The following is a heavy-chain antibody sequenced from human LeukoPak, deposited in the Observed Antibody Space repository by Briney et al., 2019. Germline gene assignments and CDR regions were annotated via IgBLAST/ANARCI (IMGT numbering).Heavy chain of an antibody. CDR3: ARHYGP. CDR1: GGSIRSSYYY. D-gene: IGHD3-10*01. Sequence: TSETLSLTCTVSGGSIRSSYYYWGWIRQPPGKGLEWIGSIYDSGSTYYNPSLKSRVTISVDTSKNQFSLKLNSVTAADTAVYYRARHYGPWGQGTLVTVSS. CDR2: IYDSGST. V-gene: IGHV4-39*01. J-gene: IGHJ5*02.